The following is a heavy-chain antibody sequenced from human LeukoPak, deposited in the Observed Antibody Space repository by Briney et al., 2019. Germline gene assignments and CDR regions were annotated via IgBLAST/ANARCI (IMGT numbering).Heavy chain of an antibody. J-gene: IGHJ4*02. CDR3: ARDNWRLRGSFDY. D-gene: IGHD3-16*01. V-gene: IGHV3-30*03. Sequence: GGSLRLSCAASGFTFSSYGMHWVRQAPGKGLEWVAVISYDGNNKYYADSVKGRFTISRDNSKNTLYLQMNSLRAEDTAVYYCARDNWRLRGSFDYWGQGTLVTVSS. CDR1: GFTFSSYG. CDR2: ISYDGNNK.